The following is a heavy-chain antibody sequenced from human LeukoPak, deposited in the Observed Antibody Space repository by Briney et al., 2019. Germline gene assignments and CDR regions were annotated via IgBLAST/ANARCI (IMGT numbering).Heavy chain of an antibody. CDR2: ITAYNGYT. CDR3: ARGDCSGGSCYLPEYLQH. CDR1: GYTLIIYA. D-gene: IGHD2-15*01. J-gene: IGHJ1*01. Sequence: ASVKVSCKASGYTLIIYATSWVRPAPGQGLEWMGWITAYNGYTTYAQKLQGRVTMTTDTSTNTAYMELRSLKSDDTAVYYCARGDCSGGSCYLPEYLQHWGQGTLVTVSS. V-gene: IGHV1-18*01.